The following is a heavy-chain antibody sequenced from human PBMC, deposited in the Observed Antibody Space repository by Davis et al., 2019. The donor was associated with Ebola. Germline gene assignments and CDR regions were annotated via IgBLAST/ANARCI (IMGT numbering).Heavy chain of an antibody. V-gene: IGHV3-21*01. CDR2: ISSSSSYI. Sequence: PGGSLRLSCAASGFTFSSYSMNWVRQAPGKWLEWVSSISSSSSYIYYADSVKGRFTISRDNAKNSLYLQMNSLRAEDTAVYYCASYGSGSYYGHYYGMDVWGQGTTVTVSS. D-gene: IGHD3-10*01. J-gene: IGHJ6*02. CDR3: ASYGSGSYYGHYYGMDV. CDR1: GFTFSSYS.